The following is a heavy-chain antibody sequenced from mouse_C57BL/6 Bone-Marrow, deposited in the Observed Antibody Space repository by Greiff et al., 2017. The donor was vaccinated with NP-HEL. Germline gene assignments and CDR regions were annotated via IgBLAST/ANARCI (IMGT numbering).Heavy chain of an antibody. J-gene: IGHJ2*01. CDR1: GYTFTSYG. Sequence: VQLVESGAELARPGASVKLSCKASGYTFTSYGISWVKQRTGQGLEWIGEIYPRSGNTYYNEKFKGKATLTADKSSSTAYMELRSLTSEDSAVYFCARYGPRYFDYWGQGTTLTVSS. D-gene: IGHD1-1*02. V-gene: IGHV1-81*01. CDR3: ARYGPRYFDY. CDR2: IYPRSGNT.